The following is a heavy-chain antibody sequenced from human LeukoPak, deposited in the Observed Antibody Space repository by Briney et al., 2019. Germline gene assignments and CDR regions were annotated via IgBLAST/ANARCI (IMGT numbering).Heavy chain of an antibody. J-gene: IGHJ4*02. Sequence: SETLSLTCTVSGGSISSSSYYWGWIRQPPGKGLEWIGSIYYSGSTYYNPSLKSRVTISVDTSKNQFSLKLSSVTAADTAVYYCATSGWYLLPGVYWGQGTLVTVSS. CDR1: GGSISSSSYY. V-gene: IGHV4-39*07. CDR3: ATSGWYLLPGVY. CDR2: IYYSGST. D-gene: IGHD6-19*01.